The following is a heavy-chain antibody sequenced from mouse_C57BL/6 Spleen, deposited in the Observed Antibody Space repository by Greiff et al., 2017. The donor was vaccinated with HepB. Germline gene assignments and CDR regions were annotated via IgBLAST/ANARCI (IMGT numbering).Heavy chain of an antibody. CDR2: IYPGDGDT. CDR1: GYAFSSSW. V-gene: IGHV1-82*01. CDR3: ARGGYDGYWYFDV. Sequence: VQLQQSGPELVKPGASVKISCKAYGYAFSSSWMNWVKQRPGKGLEWIGRIYPGDGDTNYNGKFKGKATLTADKSSSTAYMQLSSLTSEDSAVYFCARGGYDGYWYFDVWGTGTTVTVSS. D-gene: IGHD2-3*01. J-gene: IGHJ1*03.